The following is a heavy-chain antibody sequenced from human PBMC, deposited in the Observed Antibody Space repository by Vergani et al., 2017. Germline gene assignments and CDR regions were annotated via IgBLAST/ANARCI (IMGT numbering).Heavy chain of an antibody. CDR1: GYTFTSYG. J-gene: IGHJ5*02. CDR2: INPSGGST. Sequence: QVQLVQSGAEVKKPGASVKVSCKASGYTFTSYGISWVRQAPGQGLEWMGIINPSGGSTSYAQKFQGRVTMTRDTSTSTVYMELSSLRSEDTAVYYCAGDSRYCSSTSCYVGRDWFDPWGQGTLVTVSS. CDR3: AGDSRYCSSTSCYVGRDWFDP. V-gene: IGHV1-46*01. D-gene: IGHD2-2*01.